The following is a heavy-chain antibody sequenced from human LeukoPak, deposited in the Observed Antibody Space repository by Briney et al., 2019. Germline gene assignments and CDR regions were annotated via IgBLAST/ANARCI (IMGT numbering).Heavy chain of an antibody. CDR1: GYTFTSYG. Sequence: ASVKVSCKASGYTFTSYGISWVRQAPGQGLEWMGWISAYNGNTNYAQKLQGRVTMTTDTSTSTAYMELRSLRSEDTAVYYCARASWGYCSSTSCSSYYYYYMDVWGKGTTVTVSS. CDR2: ISAYNGNT. D-gene: IGHD2-2*01. CDR3: ARASWGYCSSTSCSSYYYYYMDV. V-gene: IGHV1-18*01. J-gene: IGHJ6*03.